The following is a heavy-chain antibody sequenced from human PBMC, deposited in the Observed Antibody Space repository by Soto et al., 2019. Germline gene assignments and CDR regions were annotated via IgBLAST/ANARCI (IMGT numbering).Heavy chain of an antibody. CDR2: ISSSSTYI. CDR3: ARRYYLDGTNRDVFDI. D-gene: IGHD1-1*01. V-gene: IGHV3-21*01. J-gene: IGHJ3*02. CDR1: GFTFSSYS. Sequence: GGSLRLSCAASGFTFSSYSMNWVRQAPGKGLEWVSSISSSSTYIYYADSVKGRFTISRDNAKNSLYLQMNSLRAEDTAVYYCARRYYLDGTNRDVFDIWGQGTMVTVSS.